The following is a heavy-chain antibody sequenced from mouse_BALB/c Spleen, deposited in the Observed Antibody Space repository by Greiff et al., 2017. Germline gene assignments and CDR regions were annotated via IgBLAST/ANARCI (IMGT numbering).Heavy chain of an antibody. D-gene: IGHD1-2*01. V-gene: IGHV1-7*01. Sequence: VQLQQSGAELVKPGASVKMSCKASGYTFTSYWMHWVKQRPGQGLEWIGYINPSTGYTEYNQKFKDKATLTADKSSSTAYMQLSSLTSEDSAVYYCAREDGSWFAYWGQGTLVTVSA. J-gene: IGHJ3*01. CDR1: GYTFTSYW. CDR3: AREDGSWFAY. CDR2: INPSTGYT.